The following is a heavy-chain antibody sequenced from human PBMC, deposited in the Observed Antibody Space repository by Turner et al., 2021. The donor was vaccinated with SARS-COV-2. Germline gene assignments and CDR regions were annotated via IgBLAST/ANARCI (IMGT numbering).Heavy chain of an antibody. CDR2: ISYDGSNK. CDR3: ARGYSSGWYQSGAFDI. D-gene: IGHD6-19*01. V-gene: IGHV3-30*03. CDR1: GFTFSRYG. Sequence: VQLVESGGGVVQPGGSLRLSCAASGFTFSRYGMHWVRQGPGKGLEWVAVISYDGSNKYYADSVKGRFTISRDNSKNTLYLQMNSLRAEDTAVYYCARGYSSGWYQSGAFDIWGQGTMVTVSS. J-gene: IGHJ3*02.